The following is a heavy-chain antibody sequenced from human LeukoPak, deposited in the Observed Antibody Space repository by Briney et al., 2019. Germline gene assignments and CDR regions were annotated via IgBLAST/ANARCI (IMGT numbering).Heavy chain of an antibody. D-gene: IGHD4-11*01. V-gene: IGHV3-7*01. CDR3: ATTTAGFDY. CDR1: GFTFASYA. CDR2: IKQDGSEK. Sequence: GGSLRLSCAASGFTFASYAMGWVRQAPGKGLEWVANIKQDGSEKYYVDSVKGRFTISRDNAKNSLYLQMNSLRAEDTAVYYCATTTAGFDYWGQGTLVTVSS. J-gene: IGHJ4*02.